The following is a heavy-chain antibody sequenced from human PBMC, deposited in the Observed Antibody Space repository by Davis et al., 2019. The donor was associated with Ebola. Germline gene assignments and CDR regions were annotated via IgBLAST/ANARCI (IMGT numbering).Heavy chain of an antibody. CDR2: INHSGST. D-gene: IGHD3-16*02. V-gene: IGHV4-34*01. Sequence: SQTPSLTRAVHGGSFSGYYWSWIRQPPGKGLEWIGEINHSGSTNYNPSLKSRVTISVDTSKNQFSLKLSSVTAADTAVYYCARGDYDYIWGSYPLDYWGQGTLVTVSS. CDR3: ARGDYDYIWGSYPLDY. CDR1: GGSFSGYY. J-gene: IGHJ4*02.